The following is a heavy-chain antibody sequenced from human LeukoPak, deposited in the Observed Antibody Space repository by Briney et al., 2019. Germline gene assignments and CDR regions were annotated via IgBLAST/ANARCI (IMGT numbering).Heavy chain of an antibody. Sequence: GSLRLSCAASGFIFTTYALSWVRQAPGKGLEWVSSISDSGGSTYYADFVKARFTISRDNSKNTVYLQMNNPRAEDTAIYYCAKDHEQWLAGYFDYWGQGTLVTVSS. V-gene: IGHV3-23*01. D-gene: IGHD6-19*01. CDR1: GFIFTTYA. J-gene: IGHJ4*02. CDR3: AKDHEQWLAGYFDY. CDR2: ISDSGGST.